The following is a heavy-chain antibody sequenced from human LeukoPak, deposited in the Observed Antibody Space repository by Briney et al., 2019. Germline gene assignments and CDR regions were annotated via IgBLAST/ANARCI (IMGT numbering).Heavy chain of an antibody. Sequence: SQTLSLTCTVTGGSISSGVYYWSWIRQHPGKGLEWIGYIYYSGSTYSNPSLKSRLTMSVDISKNQFSLKLSSVTAADTAVYYCARGVKGLRGAFDIWGQGTMVTVSS. CDR2: IYYSGST. CDR3: ARGVKGLRGAFDI. CDR1: GGSISSGVYY. J-gene: IGHJ3*02. D-gene: IGHD3-10*01. V-gene: IGHV4-31*03.